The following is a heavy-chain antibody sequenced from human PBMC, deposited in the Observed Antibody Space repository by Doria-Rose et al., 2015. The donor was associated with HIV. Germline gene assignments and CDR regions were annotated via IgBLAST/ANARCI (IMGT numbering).Heavy chain of an antibody. CDR1: GVSLSSPGMG. CDR3: ARIKSSRWYHKYYFDF. Sequence: QVTLKESGPVLVKPTENLTLTCTVSGVSLSSPGMGVSWIRQPPGKALEWLANIFADDERSYKTSLKSRLTISRGTSKSQVVLTMTDTDPVDTATYYCARIKSSRWYHKYYFDFWGQGTLVIVSA. CDR2: IFADDER. V-gene: IGHV2-26*01. J-gene: IGHJ4*02. D-gene: IGHD6-13*01.